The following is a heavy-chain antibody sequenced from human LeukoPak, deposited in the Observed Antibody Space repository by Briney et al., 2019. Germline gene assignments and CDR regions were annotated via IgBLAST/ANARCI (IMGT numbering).Heavy chain of an antibody. CDR2: ISYDGSNK. CDR3: ARDVREIVGAFDI. CDR1: GFTFSNFW. V-gene: IGHV3-30-3*01. J-gene: IGHJ3*02. D-gene: IGHD3-22*01. Sequence: PGGSLRLSCTASGFTFSNFWMGWVRQAPGKGLEWVAVISYDGSNKYYADSVKGRFTISRDNSKNTLYLQMNSLRAEDTAVYYCARDVREIVGAFDIWGQGTMVTVSS.